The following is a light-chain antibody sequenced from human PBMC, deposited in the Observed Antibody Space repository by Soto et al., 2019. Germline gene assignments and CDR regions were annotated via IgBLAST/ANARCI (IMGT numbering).Light chain of an antibody. CDR2: STY. CDR3: VLYMGRGIWV. J-gene: IGLJ1*01. V-gene: IGLV8-61*01. Sequence: QTVVTQEPSFSVSPGGTVTLTCGLTSGSVPTNYYPSWYQQTPGQAPRTLIYSTYTRSSGVPDRFSGSILGNKVALSITGAQAEDESDYYCVLYMGRGIWVFGTGTKLTVL. CDR1: SGSVPTNYY.